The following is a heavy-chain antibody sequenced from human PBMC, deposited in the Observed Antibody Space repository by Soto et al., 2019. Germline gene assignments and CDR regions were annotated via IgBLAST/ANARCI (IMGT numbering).Heavy chain of an antibody. D-gene: IGHD2-2*01. CDR3: ATAERYSSSWGLFDP. J-gene: IGHJ5*02. Sequence: QVQLQESGPGLVKPSQTLSLTCTVSGGSISSGAYFWSWIRQHPGRGLEWIGYIYSRGSTYYNPSLKSRLTISVDPSKNQFSLNLTSVTAADTAVYYCATAERYSSSWGLFDPWGQGTLVTVSS. CDR1: GGSISSGAYF. CDR2: IYSRGST. V-gene: IGHV4-31*03.